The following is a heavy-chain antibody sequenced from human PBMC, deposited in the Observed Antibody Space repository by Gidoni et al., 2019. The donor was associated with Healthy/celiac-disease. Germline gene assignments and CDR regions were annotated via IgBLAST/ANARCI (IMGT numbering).Heavy chain of an antibody. V-gene: IGHV3-7*04. CDR3: ARDLGCSGGSCYSGWFDP. D-gene: IGHD2-15*01. CDR2: LKHDGIEK. CDR1: GFTFSRDW. J-gene: IGHJ5*02. Sequence: EVQLVESGGGLVQPGGSLRLACADSGFTFSRDWMSWVRQAPGKGLAWVANLKHDGIEKYYVDSVKGRFTISRDNAKNSLYLQMNSLRAEDTAVYYCARDLGCSGGSCYSGWFDPWGQGTLVTVSS.